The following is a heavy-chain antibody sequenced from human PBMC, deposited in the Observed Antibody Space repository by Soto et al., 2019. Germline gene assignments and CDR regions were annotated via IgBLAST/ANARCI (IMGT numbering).Heavy chain of an antibody. CDR1: GVSISSGY. Sequence: SETLSLTCIVSGVSISSGYCIWIRQSPGKGLEWIGYIYDSGSTNYNPSLKSRLTISLDTSKNQFSLKLTSVTAAGTAVYYCARDYYGSGSYRSWFDPWGQGALVTVS. CDR3: ARDYYGSGSYRSWFDP. D-gene: IGHD3-10*01. CDR2: IYDSGST. V-gene: IGHV4-59*01. J-gene: IGHJ5*02.